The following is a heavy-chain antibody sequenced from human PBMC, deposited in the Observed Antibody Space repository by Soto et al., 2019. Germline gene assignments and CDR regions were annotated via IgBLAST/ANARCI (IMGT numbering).Heavy chain of an antibody. J-gene: IGHJ6*02. CDR2: IYYSGST. Sequence: NLSETLSLTCTVSGGSISSGGYYWSWIRQHPGKGLEWIGYIYYSGSTYYNPSLKSRVTISVDTSKNQFSLKLSSVTAADTAVYYCAREPVVVPAAILGGGYYGMDVWGQGTTVTVSS. V-gene: IGHV4-31*03. CDR3: AREPVVVPAAILGGGYYGMDV. D-gene: IGHD2-2*02. CDR1: GGSISSGGYY.